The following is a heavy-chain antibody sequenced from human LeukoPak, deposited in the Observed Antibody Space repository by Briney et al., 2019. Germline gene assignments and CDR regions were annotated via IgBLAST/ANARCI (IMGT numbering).Heavy chain of an antibody. Sequence: LSLTCAVYGGSFSDYYMSWIRQAPGKGLEWVSYISSSGSTIYYADSVKGRFTISRDNAKNSLYLQMNSLRAEDTAVYYCARFNAYYYDSSGYPTPWGQGTLVTVSS. CDR1: GGSFSDYY. D-gene: IGHD3-22*01. CDR3: ARFNAYYYDSSGYPTP. CDR2: ISSSGSTI. V-gene: IGHV3-11*01. J-gene: IGHJ5*02.